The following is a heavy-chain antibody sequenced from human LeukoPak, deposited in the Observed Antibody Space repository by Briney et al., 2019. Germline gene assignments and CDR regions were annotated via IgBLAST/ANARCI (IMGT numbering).Heavy chain of an antibody. CDR3: ARAYYDFWSGYYARGVYDY. D-gene: IGHD3-3*01. CDR2: INHSGST. Sequence: SETLSLTCAVYGGSFSGYYWSWIRQPPGKGLEWIGEINHSGSTNYNPSLKSRVTISVDTSKNQFSLKLSSVTAADTAVYYCARAYYDFWSGYYARGVYDYWGQGTLVTVSS. V-gene: IGHV4-34*01. CDR1: GGSFSGYY. J-gene: IGHJ4*02.